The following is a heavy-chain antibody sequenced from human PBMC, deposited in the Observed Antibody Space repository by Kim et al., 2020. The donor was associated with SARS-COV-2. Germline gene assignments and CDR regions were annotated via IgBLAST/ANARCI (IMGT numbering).Heavy chain of an antibody. V-gene: IGHV3-66*01. CDR3: ARDGVGYDQDWFDP. CDR2: IYSCGST. J-gene: IGHJ5*02. Sequence: GGSLRLSCAASGFTVSSNYMSWVRQAPGKGLEWVSVIYSCGSTYYADSVKGRFTISRDNSKNTLYLQMNSLRAEDTAVYYCARDGVGYDQDWFDPWGQGTLVTVSS. D-gene: IGHD5-18*01. CDR1: GFTVSSNY.